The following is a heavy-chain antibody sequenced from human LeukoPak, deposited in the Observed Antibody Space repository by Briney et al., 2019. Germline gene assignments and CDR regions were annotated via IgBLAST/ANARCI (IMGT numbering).Heavy chain of an antibody. CDR1: GFTFSSYW. J-gene: IGHJ4*02. D-gene: IGHD3-22*01. CDR2: IKQDGSEK. CDR3: ARDRDSSGYYFDY. V-gene: IGHV3-7*01. Sequence: GGSLRLSCAASGFTFSSYWMSWVRQAPGKGLEWVANIKQDGSEKYYVDSVKGRFTISRDNAKNSLYLQINSLSAEDTAVYYCARDRDSSGYYFDYWGQGTLVTVSS.